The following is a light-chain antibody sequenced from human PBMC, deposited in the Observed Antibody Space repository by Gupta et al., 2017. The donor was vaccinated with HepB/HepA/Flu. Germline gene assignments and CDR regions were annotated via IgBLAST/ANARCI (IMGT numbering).Light chain of an antibody. CDR3: QSYDSSLSASV. CDR2: TNN. CDR1: SSSIGAGYD. V-gene: IGLV1-40*01. J-gene: IGLJ2*01. Sequence: QSVLTQPPSVSGAPGQRVTLSCTGSSSSIGAGYDVPWYQHLPGTAPKLLIYTNNNRPSGAPDRFSASKSGTSASLAITGLQAEDEADYYCQSYDSSLSASVFGGGTKLTVL.